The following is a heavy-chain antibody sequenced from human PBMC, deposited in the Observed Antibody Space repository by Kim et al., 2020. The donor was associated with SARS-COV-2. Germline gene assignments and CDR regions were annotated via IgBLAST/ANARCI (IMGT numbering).Heavy chain of an antibody. J-gene: IGHJ4*02. V-gene: IGHV3-48*03. Sequence: GGSLRLSCAASGFTFSSYEMNWVRQAPGKGLEWVSYISSSGSTIYYADSVKGRFTISRDNAKNSLYLQMNSLRAEDTAVYYCATVAGTRSDYWGQGTLVTVSS. D-gene: IGHD6-19*01. CDR3: ATVAGTRSDY. CDR1: GFTFSSYE. CDR2: ISSSGSTI.